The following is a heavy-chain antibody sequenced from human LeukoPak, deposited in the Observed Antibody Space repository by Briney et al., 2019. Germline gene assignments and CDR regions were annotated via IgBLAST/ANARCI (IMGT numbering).Heavy chain of an antibody. CDR2: ISGSGGST. V-gene: IGHV3-23*01. D-gene: IGHD3-3*01. Sequence: GGSLRLSCAASGFTFSIYAMSWVRQAPGKGLEWVSAISGSGGSTYYADSVKGRFTISRDNSKNSLYLQMNSLRAEDTAVYYCARVWIFGVVRSPLDYWGQGTLVTVSS. CDR3: ARVWIFGVVRSPLDY. J-gene: IGHJ4*02. CDR1: GFTFSIYA.